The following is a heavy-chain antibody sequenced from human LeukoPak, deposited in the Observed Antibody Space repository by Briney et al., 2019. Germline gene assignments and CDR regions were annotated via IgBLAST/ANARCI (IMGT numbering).Heavy chain of an antibody. CDR3: AADRYGSGSPRY. CDR1: GFTFTSSA. J-gene: IGHJ4*02. Sequence: GTSVKVSCKASGFTFTSSALQWVRQARGQRLEWIGWIVVGSGNTNYAQKFQERVTITRDMSTSTAYMELSSLRSEDTAVYYCAADRYGSGSPRYWGQGTLVTVSS. CDR2: IVVGSGNT. V-gene: IGHV1-58*01. D-gene: IGHD3-10*01.